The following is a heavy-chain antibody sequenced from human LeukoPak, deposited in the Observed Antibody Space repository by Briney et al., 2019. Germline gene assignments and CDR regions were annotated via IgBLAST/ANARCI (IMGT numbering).Heavy chain of an antibody. D-gene: IGHD6-19*01. CDR3: ARVRGSDWSLYHIDY. J-gene: IGHJ4*02. CDR1: GFTFSTYS. V-gene: IGHV3-48*04. CDR2: ISDSSTSII. Sequence: GGFLRLSCAASGFTFSTYSMNWVRQAPGKGLEWVSYISDSSTSIIYYADSVKGRFTISRDNAKNSLFLQINSLRAEDTAVYYCARVRGSDWSLYHIDYWGQGTLVTVSS.